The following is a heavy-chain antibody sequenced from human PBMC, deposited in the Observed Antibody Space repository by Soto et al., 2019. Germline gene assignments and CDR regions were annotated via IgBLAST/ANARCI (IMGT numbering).Heavy chain of an antibody. CDR2: IYYSGST. J-gene: IGHJ4*02. CDR3: ARGLPLYLVSSGWYFDY. CDR1: GGSVSSGSYY. V-gene: IGHV4-61*01. Sequence: NPSETLSLTCTVSGGSVSSGSYYWSWIRQPPGKGLEWIGYIYYSGSTNYNPSLKSRVTISVDTSKNQFSLKLSSVTAADTAVYYCARGLPLYLVSSGWYFDYWGQGTLVTVSS. D-gene: IGHD6-19*01.